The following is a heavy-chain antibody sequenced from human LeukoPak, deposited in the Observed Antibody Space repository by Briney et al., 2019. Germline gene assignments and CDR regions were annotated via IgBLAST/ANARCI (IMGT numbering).Heavy chain of an antibody. CDR2: INHSGST. CDR1: GGSFSGYY. Sequence: SETLSLTCAAYGGSFSGYYWSWIRQPPGKGLEWIGEINHSGSTNYNPSLKSRVTISVDTSKNQFSLKLSSVTAADTAVYYCARTLRYFDWLLGPFDYWGQGTLVTVSS. CDR3: ARTLRYFDWLLGPFDY. D-gene: IGHD3-9*01. V-gene: IGHV4-34*01. J-gene: IGHJ4*02.